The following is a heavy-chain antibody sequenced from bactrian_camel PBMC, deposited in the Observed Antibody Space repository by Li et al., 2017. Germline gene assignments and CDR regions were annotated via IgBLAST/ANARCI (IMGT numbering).Heavy chain of an antibody. CDR3: VALAWGFNY. Sequence: HVQLVESGGGLVQPGGSLRLSCAASGFTFSGYTMSWVRQAPGKGLEWVTSIYSDGRNPYYADFVKGRFTISRANTMNTAYLQMDSLKSEDTAQYYCVALAWGFNYWGQGTQVTVS. D-gene: IGHD1*01. CDR1: GFTFSGYT. V-gene: IGHV3-2*01. J-gene: IGHJ4*01. CDR2: IYSDGRNP.